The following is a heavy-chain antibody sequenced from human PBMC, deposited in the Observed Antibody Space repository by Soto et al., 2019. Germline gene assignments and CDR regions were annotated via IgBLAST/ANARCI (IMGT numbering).Heavy chain of an antibody. Sequence: QVQLVQSGAEVKKPGASVKVSCKASGYTFTSYDINWVRQATGKGLEWMGWMNPNSGNTGYAQKLQGTVTMTRNTSISTAYMALSSLTSEDSAVYYCAREYISAWSKDWGQGTLVTVSS. CDR2: MNPNSGNT. J-gene: IGHJ4*02. V-gene: IGHV1-8*01. CDR1: GYTFTSYD. CDR3: AREYISAWSKD. D-gene: IGHD6-19*01.